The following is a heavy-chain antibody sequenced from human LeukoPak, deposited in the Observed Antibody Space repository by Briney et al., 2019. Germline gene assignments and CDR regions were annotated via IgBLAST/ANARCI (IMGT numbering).Heavy chain of an antibody. J-gene: IGHJ6*02. CDR3: ARPLRPLGYFYGMDV. Sequence: GGSLRLSCAASGFTFSSSAMPWVRQAPGKGLEWVSSISTRSSYKYYADSVKGRFTISRDNANNSLYLQMDNLRAEDTAVYFCARPLRPLGYFYGMDVWGPGTTVIVSS. V-gene: IGHV3-21*01. D-gene: IGHD2-15*01. CDR1: GFTFSSSA. CDR2: ISTRSSYK.